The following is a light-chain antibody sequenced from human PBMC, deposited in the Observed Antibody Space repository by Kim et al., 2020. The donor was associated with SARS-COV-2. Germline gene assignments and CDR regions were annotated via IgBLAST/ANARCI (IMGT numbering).Light chain of an antibody. J-gene: IGLJ2*01. CDR1: SSDVGGYNY. CDR3: SSYAGSTVV. Sequence: PGPSVTISCTGTSSDVGGYNYVSWYQQHPGKAPKLMIYEVSKRPSGVPDRFSGSKSGNTASLTVSGLQAEDEADYYCSSYAGSTVVFGGGTQLTVL. CDR2: EVS. V-gene: IGLV2-8*01.